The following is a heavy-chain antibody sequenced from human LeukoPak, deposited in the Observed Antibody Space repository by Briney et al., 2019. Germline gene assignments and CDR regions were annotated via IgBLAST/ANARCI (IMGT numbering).Heavy chain of an antibody. J-gene: IGHJ4*02. V-gene: IGHV4-30-2*01. Sequence: SQTLSLTCAVSGGSISSGGYSWRWIRQPPGKGLEWIGYIYHSGSTYYNPSLKSRVTISVDRSKNQFSLKLSSVTAADTAVYYCARGRSRGLVDYWGQGTLVTVSS. CDR2: IYHSGST. CDR1: GGSISSGGYS. CDR3: ARGRSRGLVDY. D-gene: IGHD3-10*01.